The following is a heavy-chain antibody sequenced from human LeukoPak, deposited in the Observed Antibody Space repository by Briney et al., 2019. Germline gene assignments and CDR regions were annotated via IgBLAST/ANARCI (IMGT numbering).Heavy chain of an antibody. CDR2: ISHTGST. D-gene: IGHD6-19*01. CDR3: ARHGARSGWYYFDY. Sequence: SETLSLTCTVSGGSISSYYWSWIRQPPGKRLEWNGYISHTGSTDYNPSLKSQFTISRDTSRNQFSLKLYSVTAADAAVYYCARHGARSGWYYFDYWGQGTLVTVSS. CDR1: GGSISSYY. J-gene: IGHJ4*02. V-gene: IGHV4-59*08.